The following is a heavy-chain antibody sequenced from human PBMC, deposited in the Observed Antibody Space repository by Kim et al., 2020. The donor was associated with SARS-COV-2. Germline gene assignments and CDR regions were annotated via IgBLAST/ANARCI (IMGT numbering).Heavy chain of an antibody. CDR1: GGSFSGYY. Sequence: SETLSLTCAVYGGSFSGYYWSWIRQPPGKGLEWIGEINHSGSTHYNPSLKSRVTLSVETSKNQFSLKLSSVTAADTAVYYCARGTRQWLVRGPYSYYMDVWGKGTTVTVSS. CDR2: INHSGST. J-gene: IGHJ6*03. CDR3: ARGTRQWLVRGPYSYYMDV. V-gene: IGHV4-34*01. D-gene: IGHD6-19*01.